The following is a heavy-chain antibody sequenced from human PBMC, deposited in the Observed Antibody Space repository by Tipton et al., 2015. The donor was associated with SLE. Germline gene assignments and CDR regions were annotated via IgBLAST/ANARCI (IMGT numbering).Heavy chain of an antibody. V-gene: IGHV1-24*01. CDR2: FDPEDGET. Sequence: QSGAEVKKPGASVKVSCKVSGYTLTELSMHWVRQAPGKGLEWMGGFDPEDGETIYAQKFQGRVTMTEGTSTDTAYMELSSLRSEDTAVYYCAATLWRMAFDIRGQGTMVTVSS. J-gene: IGHJ3*02. CDR1: GYTLTELS. CDR3: AATLWRMAFDI. D-gene: IGHD2-21*01.